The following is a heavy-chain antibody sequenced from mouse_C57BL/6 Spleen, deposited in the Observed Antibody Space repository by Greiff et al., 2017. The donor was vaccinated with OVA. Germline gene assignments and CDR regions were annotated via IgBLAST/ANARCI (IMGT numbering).Heavy chain of an antibody. CDR1: GYTLTSYT. CDR2: INPSSGYT. J-gene: IGHJ2*01. D-gene: IGHD2-2*01. CDR3: ARQGAGYDRTYFDY. Sequence: VQLQQSGAELARPGASVKMSCKASGYTLTSYTMHWVKQRPGQGLEWIGYINPSSGYTKYNQKFKDKATLTADKSSSTAYMQLSSLTSEDSAVYYCARQGAGYDRTYFDYWGQGTTLTVSS. V-gene: IGHV1-4*01.